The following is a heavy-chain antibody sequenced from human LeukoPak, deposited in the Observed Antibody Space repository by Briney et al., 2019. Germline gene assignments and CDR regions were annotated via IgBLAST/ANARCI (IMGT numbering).Heavy chain of an antibody. V-gene: IGHV4-34*01. CDR2: INHSGST. CDR3: ARGDLWFGELLGDY. CDR1: GGSFSGYY. J-gene: IGHJ4*02. Sequence: SETLSLTCAVYGGSFSGYYWSWIRQPPGKGLEWIGEINHSGSTNYNPSLKSRVTISVDTSKNQFSLKLSSVTAADTAVYYCARGDLWFGELLGDYWGQGTLVTGSS. D-gene: IGHD3-10*01.